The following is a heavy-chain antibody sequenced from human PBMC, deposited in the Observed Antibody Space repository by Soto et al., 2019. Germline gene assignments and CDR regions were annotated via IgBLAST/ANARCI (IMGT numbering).Heavy chain of an antibody. D-gene: IGHD2-2*02. CDR2: IYPGDSNT. V-gene: IGHV5-51*01. J-gene: IGHJ4*02. CDR3: ARQGYCSSTACYTVDY. CDR1: GYSFTNYW. Sequence: PXAALKISGKGCGYSFTNYWIGWVRQMPGKGLEWMGIIYPGDSNTRYSPSFQGQVTISADKSISTAYLQWSSLKASDTAMYYCARQGYCSSTACYTVDYWGQGTLVTGSS.